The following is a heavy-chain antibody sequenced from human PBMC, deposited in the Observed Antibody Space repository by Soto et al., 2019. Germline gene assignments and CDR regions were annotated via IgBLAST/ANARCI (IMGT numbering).Heavy chain of an antibody. D-gene: IGHD2-2*01. CDR2: IIPILGIA. CDR1: GGTFSSYT. J-gene: IGHJ4*02. Sequence: ASVKVSCKASGGTFSSYTISWVRQAPGQGLEWMGRIIPILGIANYAQKFQGRVTITADKSTSTAYMELSSLRSEDTAVYYCARDRPYCSSTSCYFDYWGQGTLVTVSS. V-gene: IGHV1-69*04. CDR3: ARDRPYCSSTSCYFDY.